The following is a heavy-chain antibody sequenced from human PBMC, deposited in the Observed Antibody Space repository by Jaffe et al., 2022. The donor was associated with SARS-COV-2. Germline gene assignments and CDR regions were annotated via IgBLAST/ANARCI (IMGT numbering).Heavy chain of an antibody. CDR2: ISGSGGST. V-gene: IGHV3-23*01. D-gene: IGHD3-3*01. CDR1: GFTFSSYA. Sequence: EVQLLESGGGLVQPGGSLRLSCAASGFTFSSYAMSWVRQAPGKGLEWVSAISGSGGSTYYADSVKGRFTISRDNSKNTLYLQMNSLRAEDTAVYYCAKDHYDFWSGYEAHVALPDLLAGGFFDIWGQGTMVTVSS. J-gene: IGHJ3*02. CDR3: AKDHYDFWSGYEAHVALPDLLAGGFFDI.